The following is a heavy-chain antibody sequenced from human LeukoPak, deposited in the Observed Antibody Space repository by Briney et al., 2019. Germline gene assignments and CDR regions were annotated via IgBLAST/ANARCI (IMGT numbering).Heavy chain of an antibody. J-gene: IGHJ4*02. D-gene: IGHD5-24*01. V-gene: IGHV3-30*02. CDR1: GFTFSNYD. Sequence: GGSLRLSCAASGFTFSNYDMHWVRQAPGKGLECVASIRYDESDHYYAVSVKGRFTISRDNSKDTLYLQMNSLRVEETFIYYCARSFGHGYNLDYWGQGTLVTVSS. CDR2: IRYDESDH. CDR3: ARSFGHGYNLDY.